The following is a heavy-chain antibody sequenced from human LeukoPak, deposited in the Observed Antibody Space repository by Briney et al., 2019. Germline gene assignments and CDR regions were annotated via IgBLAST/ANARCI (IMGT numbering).Heavy chain of an antibody. CDR3: AKGGSSSWWNWFDP. Sequence: GGSLRLSCAASGFTFDDYAMHWVRQAPGKGLEWVSGISGNSGSIGYADSVKGRFTISRGNAKNSLYLQMNSLRAEDMGLYYCAKGGSSSWWNWFDPWGQGTLITVSS. V-gene: IGHV3-9*03. D-gene: IGHD6-13*01. J-gene: IGHJ5*02. CDR2: ISGNSGSI. CDR1: GFTFDDYA.